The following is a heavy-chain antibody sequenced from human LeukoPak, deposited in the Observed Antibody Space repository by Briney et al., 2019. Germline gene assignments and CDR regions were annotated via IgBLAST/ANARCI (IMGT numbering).Heavy chain of an antibody. V-gene: IGHV4-34*01. J-gene: IGHJ4*02. CDR1: GGSFSGYY. D-gene: IGHD6-19*01. CDR3: ARGSRIAVRLDY. CDR2: ISHSGST. Sequence: PSETLSLTCAVYGGSFSGYYWSWIRQPPGKGLEWIGEISHSGSTNYNPSLKSRVTISVDTSKNQFSLKLSSVTAADTAVYYCARGSRIAVRLDYWGQGTLVTVSS.